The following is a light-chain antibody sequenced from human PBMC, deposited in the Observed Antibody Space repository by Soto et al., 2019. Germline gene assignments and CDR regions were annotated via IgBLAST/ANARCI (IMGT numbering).Light chain of an antibody. Sequence: DIVMTQSPDSLAVSLGERATINCKSSQSILYSSNNKNYLVWYQQKPGQPPKVLIYWASNRESGVPARFSGSGSGTDFTLTISSLEPEDFAVYYCQQRSNWPPITFGQGTRLEIK. CDR1: QSILYSSNNKNY. CDR3: QQRSNWPPIT. CDR2: WAS. J-gene: IGKJ5*01. V-gene: IGKV4-1*01.